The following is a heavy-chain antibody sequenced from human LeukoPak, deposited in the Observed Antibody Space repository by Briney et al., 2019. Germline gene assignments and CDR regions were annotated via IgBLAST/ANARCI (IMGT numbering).Heavy chain of an antibody. CDR2: IYYSGST. CDR1: GGSISSSSYY. V-gene: IGHV4-39*01. Sequence: PSETLSLTCTVSGGSISSSSYYWGWIRQPPGKGLEWIGSIYYSGSTYYNPSLKSRVTISVDTSKNQFSLKLSSVTAADTAVYYCARFRDFWSGYSGVRAFDIWGQGTMVTVSS. J-gene: IGHJ3*02. CDR3: ARFRDFWSGYSGVRAFDI. D-gene: IGHD3-3*01.